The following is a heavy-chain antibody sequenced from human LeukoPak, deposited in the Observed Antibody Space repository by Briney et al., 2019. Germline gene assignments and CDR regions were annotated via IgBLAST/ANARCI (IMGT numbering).Heavy chain of an antibody. Sequence: PSETLSLTCTVSGGSISSSSYYWGWIRQPPGKGLEWIGSIYYSGSTYYNPSLKSRVTISVDTSKNQFSLKLSSVTAADTAVYYCAPVGRRYYDILTGAYYYYYYMDVWGKGTTVTISS. CDR3: APVGRRYYDILTGAYYYYYYMDV. CDR1: GGSISSSSYY. J-gene: IGHJ6*03. V-gene: IGHV4-39*01. CDR2: IYYSGST. D-gene: IGHD3-9*01.